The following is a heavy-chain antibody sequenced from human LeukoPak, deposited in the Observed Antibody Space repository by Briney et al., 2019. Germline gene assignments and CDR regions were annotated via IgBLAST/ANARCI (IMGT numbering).Heavy chain of an antibody. D-gene: IGHD3-10*01. V-gene: IGHV1-2*02. Sequence: ASVKVSFKASGYTFTGYYLHWVRQAPGQGLEWMGWINPNSGGTSYAQKFQGRVTMTRDTSISTAYMELSRLRSDDTAVYYCAREAMVRGVIGWFDPWGQGTLVTVSS. J-gene: IGHJ5*02. CDR2: INPNSGGT. CDR1: GYTFTGYY. CDR3: AREAMVRGVIGWFDP.